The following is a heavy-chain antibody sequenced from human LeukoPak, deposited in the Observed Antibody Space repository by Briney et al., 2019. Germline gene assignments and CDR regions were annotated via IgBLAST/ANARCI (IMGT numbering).Heavy chain of an antibody. J-gene: IGHJ4*02. CDR2: IYSGGAT. CDR3: ARVPGYS. D-gene: IGHD6-13*01. CDR1: GFTFSSYA. Sequence: GGSLRLSCAASGFTFSSYAMSWVRQAPGKGLEWVSFIYSGGATYYADSVRGRFTISRDSSKNTLYLQMNSLRVEDTAVYYCARVPGYSWGQGTLVTVSS. V-gene: IGHV3-53*01.